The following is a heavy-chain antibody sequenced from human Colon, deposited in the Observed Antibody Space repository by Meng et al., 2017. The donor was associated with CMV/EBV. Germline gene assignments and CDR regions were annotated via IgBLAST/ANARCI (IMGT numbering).Heavy chain of an antibody. CDR2: IHDSGST. CDR3: ARGIGGRAPLDV. V-gene: IGHV4-59*11. J-gene: IGHJ6*02. CDR1: GDSLSPHY. Sequence: SETLSLTCTVSGDSLSPHYWSWTRQSPGKGLEWIGFIHDSGSTNYNPSLQRRVTISVDTSKNQCSLQLNSVTAADTAIYYCARGIGGRAPLDVWGQGTTVTVSS.